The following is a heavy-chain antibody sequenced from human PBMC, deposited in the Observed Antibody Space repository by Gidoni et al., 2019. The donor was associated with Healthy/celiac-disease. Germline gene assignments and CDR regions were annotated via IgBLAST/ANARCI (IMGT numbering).Heavy chain of an antibody. J-gene: IGHJ3*02. CDR3: AREGGITMIPDAFDI. CDR1: GFTFSSYW. V-gene: IGHV3-74*01. CDR2: INSDGSST. D-gene: IGHD3-22*01. Sequence: EVQLVESGGGLVQPGGSLRLSCAASGFTFSSYWMHWVRQAPGKGLVWVSRINSDGSSTSYADSVKGRFTISRDNAKNTLYLQMNSLRAEDTAVYYCAREGGITMIPDAFDIWGQGTMVTVSS.